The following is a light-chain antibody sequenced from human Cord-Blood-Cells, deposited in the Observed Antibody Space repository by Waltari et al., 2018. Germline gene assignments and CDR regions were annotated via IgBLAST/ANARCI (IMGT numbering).Light chain of an antibody. J-gene: IGLJ1*01. CDR1: SLRSSY. CDR3: NSRDSSGNHLV. Sequence: SSELTQDPAVSVALGQTVRITFQGDSLRSSYASWYQQKPVQAPVLVIYGKNNRPSGIPDRFSGSSSGNTASLTITGAQAEDEADYYCNSRDSSGNHLVFGTGTKVTVL. V-gene: IGLV3-19*01. CDR2: GKN.